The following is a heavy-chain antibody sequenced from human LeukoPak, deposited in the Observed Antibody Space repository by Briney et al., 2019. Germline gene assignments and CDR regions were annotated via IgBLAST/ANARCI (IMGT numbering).Heavy chain of an antibody. D-gene: IGHD5-18*01. CDR1: GYSISSGYY. CDR3: AREDSYGTNAAHDY. V-gene: IGHV4-38-2*02. Sequence: SETLSLTCTVSGYSISSGYYWGWIRQPPGKGLEWIGSIYYSGSTYYNPSLKSRVTISVDTSKNQFSLKLSSVTAADTAVYYCAREDSYGTNAAHDYWGQGTLVTVSS. CDR2: IYYSGST. J-gene: IGHJ4*02.